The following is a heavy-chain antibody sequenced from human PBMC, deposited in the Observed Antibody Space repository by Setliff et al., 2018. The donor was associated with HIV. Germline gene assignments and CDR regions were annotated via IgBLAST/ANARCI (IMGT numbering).Heavy chain of an antibody. D-gene: IGHD2-15*01. J-gene: IGHJ3*02. CDR2: IYHSGTT. CDR1: GYSISSGYY. V-gene: IGHV4-38-2*01. CDR3: ARNPCSGGSCPDGFDI. Sequence: PSETLSLTCAVSGYSISSGYYWGWIRQPPGKGLEWVGSIYHSGTTYYNPSLKSRVTISVDTSKNQSSLKMSSVTAAATAVYYCARNPCSGGSCPDGFDIWGQGTMVTVSS.